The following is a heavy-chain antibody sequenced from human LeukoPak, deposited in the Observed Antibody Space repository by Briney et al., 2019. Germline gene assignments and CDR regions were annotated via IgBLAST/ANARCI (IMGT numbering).Heavy chain of an antibody. J-gene: IGHJ3*02. Sequence: GASVKVSCKASGYTFTGYYTHWVRQAPGQGLEWMGWINPNSGGTNYAQKFQGRVTMTRDTSISTAYMELSRLRSDDTAVYYCARVPGRLHDAFDIWGQGTMVTVSS. CDR3: ARVPGRLHDAFDI. V-gene: IGHV1-2*02. CDR2: INPNSGGT. CDR1: GYTFTGYY.